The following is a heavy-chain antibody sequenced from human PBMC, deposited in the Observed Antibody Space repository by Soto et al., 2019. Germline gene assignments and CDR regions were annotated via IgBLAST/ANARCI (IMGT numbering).Heavy chain of an antibody. Sequence: QVQLVQSGAELKKPGASAKVSCKASGYIFTSYGISWVRQAPGQGLEWMAWISVDSGNTNYAQNFQGRVTMTTDTSASTAHMELRSLRADATAVYYCALFNGSGTNYDMDVWGKGTTVIVSS. CDR1: GYIFTSYG. CDR2: ISVDSGNT. J-gene: IGHJ6*03. CDR3: ALFNGSGTNYDMDV. V-gene: IGHV1-18*01. D-gene: IGHD3-10*01.